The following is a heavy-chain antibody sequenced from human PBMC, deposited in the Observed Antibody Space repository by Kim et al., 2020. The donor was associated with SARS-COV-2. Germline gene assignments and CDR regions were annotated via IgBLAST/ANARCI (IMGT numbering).Heavy chain of an antibody. CDR1: GFSFGTFD. D-gene: IGHD5-12*01. CDR2: IKAPAANT. V-gene: IGHV3-23*01. CDR3: VKGAWLDD. J-gene: IGHJ4*02. Sequence: GGSLRLSCVASGFSFGTFDMSWVRQAPGKGLKWVSVIKAPAANTYYAESVKGRFTLSRDSASNTVYWQMNSLRADDTAVYYCVKGAWLDDWSPGTLVTVSA.